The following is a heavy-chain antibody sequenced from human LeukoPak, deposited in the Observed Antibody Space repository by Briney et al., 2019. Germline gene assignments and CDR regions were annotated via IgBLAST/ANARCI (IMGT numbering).Heavy chain of an antibody. CDR1: GFSFITYG. J-gene: IGHJ4*02. Sequence: SGGSLRLSCAASGFSFITYGIHWVRQAPGKGLEWVAFIRYDGSSRFYADSVRGRFTISRDNSKNTVYLQMNSLRAEDTAVYYCAKDRSMTTVTPFDNWGQGTLVAVSS. V-gene: IGHV3-30*02. D-gene: IGHD4-17*01. CDR2: IRYDGSSR. CDR3: AKDRSMTTVTPFDN.